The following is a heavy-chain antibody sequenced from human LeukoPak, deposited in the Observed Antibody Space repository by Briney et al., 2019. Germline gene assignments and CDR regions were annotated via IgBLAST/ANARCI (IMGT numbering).Heavy chain of an antibody. CDR1: GGSFSGYY. CDR2: TYYRGTT. CDR3: ATTTIRLGY. J-gene: IGHJ4*02. Sequence: PSETLSLTCAVYGGSFSGYYWSWIRQPPGKGLEWIGSTYYRGTTYYNPSLKSRVTISVDTSKNQFSLKLSSVTAADTAFYYCATTTIRLGYWGQGTLVTVSS. V-gene: IGHV4-34*01. D-gene: IGHD1-26*01.